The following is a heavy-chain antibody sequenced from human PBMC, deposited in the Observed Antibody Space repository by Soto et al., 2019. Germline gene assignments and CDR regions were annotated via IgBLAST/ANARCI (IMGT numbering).Heavy chain of an antibody. D-gene: IGHD2-8*01. CDR2: IFDGGST. CDR1: GGSISGGVHS. Sequence: QVQLQESGPGLVKPSETLSLTCTVSGGSISGGVHSWSWIRQPPGKGLRWIGHIFDGGSTSYNPSLKSRLTISVDTSKNQFSLRLSSVTAADTAVYYCAREIMPLTNDWYFDLWGRGTLVTVSS. J-gene: IGHJ2*01. CDR3: AREIMPLTNDWYFDL. V-gene: IGHV4-30-4*01.